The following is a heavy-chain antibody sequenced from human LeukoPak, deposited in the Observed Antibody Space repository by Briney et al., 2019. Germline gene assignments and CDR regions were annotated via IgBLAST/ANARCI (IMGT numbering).Heavy chain of an antibody. CDR1: GGSISSYY. CDR2: IYYSGST. Sequence: SETLSLTCTVSGGSISSYYWSWIRQPPAEGLEWIGYIYYSGSTNYNPSLKSRVTISVDTSKNQFSLKLRSVTAADTAVYYCAKTAAGHVNWFDPWGQGTLVNVSS. V-gene: IGHV4-59*08. D-gene: IGHD6-13*01. J-gene: IGHJ5*02. CDR3: AKTAAGHVNWFDP.